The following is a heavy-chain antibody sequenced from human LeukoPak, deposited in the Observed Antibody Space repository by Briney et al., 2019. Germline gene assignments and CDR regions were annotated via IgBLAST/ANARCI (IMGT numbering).Heavy chain of an antibody. D-gene: IGHD3-10*01. CDR1: GFTFSSYW. V-gene: IGHV3-74*01. Sequence: GGSLRLSCAASGFTFSSYWMHWVRQTPGKGLMWVARIKSDGSTIYADSVQGRFTISRDNAKNMVYLQMNSLRADDTAIYYCTRAITYFYGSVTCDWFDSWGQGTRVTVSS. CDR2: IKSDGST. J-gene: IGHJ5*01. CDR3: TRAITYFYGSVTCDWFDS.